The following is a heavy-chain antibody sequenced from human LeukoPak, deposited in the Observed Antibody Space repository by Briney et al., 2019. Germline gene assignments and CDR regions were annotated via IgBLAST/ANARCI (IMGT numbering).Heavy chain of an antibody. J-gene: IGHJ5*02. V-gene: IGHV1-2*02. CDR2: INPNSGGT. D-gene: IGHD2-2*01. CDR1: GYSFIGYY. CDR3: ARTYCNSTRCSKCFDP. Sequence: VASVKVSCKASGYSFIGYYMHWVRQAPGQGLEWMGWINPNSGGTNYAQKFQGRVTMTRDTSISTAYMELSRLRSDDTAVYYCARTYCNSTRCSKCFDPWGQGTLVTVSS.